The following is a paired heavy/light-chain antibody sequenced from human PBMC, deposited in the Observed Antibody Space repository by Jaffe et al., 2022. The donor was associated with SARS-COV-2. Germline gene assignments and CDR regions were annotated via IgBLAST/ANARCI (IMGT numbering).Heavy chain of an antibody. V-gene: IGHV4-39*01. Sequence: QLQLQESGPGLVKPSETLSLTCTVSGGSISSSSYYWGWIRQPPGKGLEWIGSIYYSGSTYYNPSLKSRVTISVDTSKNQFSLKLSSVTAADTAVYYCARVAAVIVVVPAAMDYFDYWGQGTLVTVSS. D-gene: IGHD2-2*01. J-gene: IGHJ4*02. CDR2: IYYSGST. CDR1: GGSISSSSYY. CDR3: ARVAAVIVVVPAAMDYFDY.
Light chain of an antibody. J-gene: IGLJ2*01. CDR2: KDS. CDR1: ALPKQY. V-gene: IGLV3-25*03. CDR3: QSADSSGPV. Sequence: SYELTQPPSVSVSPGQTARITCSADALPKQYAYWYQQKPGQAPVLVIYKDSERPSGIPERFSGSSSGTTVTLTISGVQAEDEADYYCQSADSSGPVFGGGTKLTVL.